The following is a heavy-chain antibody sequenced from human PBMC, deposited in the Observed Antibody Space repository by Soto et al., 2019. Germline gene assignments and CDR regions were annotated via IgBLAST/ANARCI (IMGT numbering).Heavy chain of an antibody. CDR1: GCTFSEYY. V-gene: IGHV3-11*06. CDR3: ARDRSDGSYCDY. D-gene: IGHD1-26*01. CDR2: ISSSSSYT. Sequence: PGGSLRLSCAASGCTFSEYYMSWIRQAPGKGLEWVSYISSSSSYTNYADSVKGRFTISRDNAKNSLYLQMNSLRAEDTAVYYCARDRSDGSYCDYWGQGTLVTVSS. J-gene: IGHJ4*02.